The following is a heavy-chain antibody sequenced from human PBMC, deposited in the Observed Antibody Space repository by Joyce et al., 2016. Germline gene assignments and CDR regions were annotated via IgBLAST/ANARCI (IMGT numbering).Heavy chain of an antibody. CDR3: ARYHDAFDV. Sequence: EVPLVASGEGLVQPGGPLRLSCVASGFTFSGYAMHWVRQAPGKGLEFVSGISNNGDITYYGDSERGRFTISGDNAKNTLYLQMGRLRAEDMSVYYCARYHDAFDVWGEGTMVTVAS. D-gene: IGHD2-2*01. CDR2: ISNNGDIT. V-gene: IGHV3-64*02. CDR1: GFTFSGYA. J-gene: IGHJ3*01.